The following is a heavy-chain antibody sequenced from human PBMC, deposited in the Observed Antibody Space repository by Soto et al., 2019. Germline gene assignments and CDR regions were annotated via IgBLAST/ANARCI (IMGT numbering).Heavy chain of an antibody. J-gene: IGHJ6*02. V-gene: IGHV1-69*13. D-gene: IGHD3-3*01. CDR3: ANSNYDFWSGSTPLYYYYCMDV. CDR1: GGTFSSYA. Sequence: SVKVSCKASGGTFSSYAISWVRQAPGQGLEWMGGIIPIFGTANYAQKFQGRVTITADESTSTAYMELSSLRSEDTAVYYCANSNYDFWSGSTPLYYYYCMDVCCQGTTVTVSS. CDR2: IIPIFGTA.